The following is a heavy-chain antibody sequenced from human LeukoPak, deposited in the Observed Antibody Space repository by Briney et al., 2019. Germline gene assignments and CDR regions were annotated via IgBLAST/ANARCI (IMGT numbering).Heavy chain of an antibody. Sequence: GGSLRLSCAASGFSFNTYAMSWFRQAPGKGLEWVSAISGSGGGTYYADSVKGRFTISRDNSKNTLYLQMNSLRAEDTAVYYCAKRIVGATAYYAFDIWGQGTMVTVSS. J-gene: IGHJ3*02. D-gene: IGHD1-26*01. CDR1: GFSFNTYA. CDR3: AKRIVGATAYYAFDI. V-gene: IGHV3-23*01. CDR2: ISGSGGGT.